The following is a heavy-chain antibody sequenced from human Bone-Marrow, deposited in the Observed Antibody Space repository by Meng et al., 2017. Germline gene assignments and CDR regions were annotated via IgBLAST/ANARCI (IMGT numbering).Heavy chain of an antibody. D-gene: IGHD6-13*01. V-gene: IGHV4-34*01. CDR1: GGTFSSYT. CDR3: ARRPGHSSSWHRLPEGKFDP. Sequence: QGPLVQSGAEVKKPGSSVKVSCKASGGTFSSYTISWVRQAPGQGLEWIGEINHSGSTNYNPSLKSRVTISVDTSKNQFSLKLSSVTAADTAVYYCARRPGHSSSWHRLPEGKFDPWGQGTLVTVSS. J-gene: IGHJ5*02. CDR2: INHSGST.